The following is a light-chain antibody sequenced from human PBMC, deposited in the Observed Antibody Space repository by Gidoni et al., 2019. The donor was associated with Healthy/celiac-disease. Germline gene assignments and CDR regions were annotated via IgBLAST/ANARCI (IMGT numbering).Light chain of an antibody. J-gene: IGKJ1*01. V-gene: IGKV6-21*01. Sequence: EIVLTKSPDFQSVTPKEKFTITCRASQSIGSSLHWYQHKPEQSPKLLITYDSQSLSGVPSRFSGSGSGTDFTLTIDSLEAEDAATYYLYQSSSLPWTFXXXTKVEIK. CDR3: YQSSSLPWT. CDR2: YDS. CDR1: QSIGSS.